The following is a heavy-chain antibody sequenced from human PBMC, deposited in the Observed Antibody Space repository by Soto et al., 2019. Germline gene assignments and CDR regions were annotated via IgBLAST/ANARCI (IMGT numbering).Heavy chain of an antibody. V-gene: IGHV3-53*01. J-gene: IGHJ4*02. CDR1: GFTVSSNY. Sequence: PGGSLSLSCAASGFTVSSNYMSWVRQAPGKGLEWVSVIYSGGSTYYADSVKGRFTISRDNSKNTLYLQMNSLRAEDTAVYYCAREAAAVDYWGQGTLVTVSS. D-gene: IGHD6-13*01. CDR3: AREAAAVDY. CDR2: IYSGGST.